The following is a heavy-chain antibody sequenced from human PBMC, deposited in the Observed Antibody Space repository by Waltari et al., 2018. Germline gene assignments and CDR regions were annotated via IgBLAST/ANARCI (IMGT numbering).Heavy chain of an antibody. CDR2: VYFTGRT. J-gene: IGHJ3*01. CDR3: ARVGTLAFDF. Sequence: QVRLQESGPGMVKSSQTLSLTCTVPGGSISTGSYYWTWIRHLPGKGLEWIGYVYFTGRTLYNPALASRLSITVDTSKNQFSLNLESVRPADTAVYYCARVGTLAFDFWGQGTEVAVSS. V-gene: IGHV4-31*03. D-gene: IGHD3-10*01. CDR1: GGSISTGSYY.